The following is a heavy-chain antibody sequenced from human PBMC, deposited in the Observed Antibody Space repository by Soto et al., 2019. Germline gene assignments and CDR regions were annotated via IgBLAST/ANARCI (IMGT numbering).Heavy chain of an antibody. CDR1: GDSISSSSYY. D-gene: IGHD6-19*01. Sequence: PSETLSLTCTVSGDSISSSSYYWGWIRQPPGKGLEWIGSIYYNGNTYYNPSLKSRVTISADTSKNQFSLKLTSLTAADTALYYCARHLAVTDKGDWFDPWGQGTLVTVSS. CDR2: IYYNGNT. J-gene: IGHJ5*02. CDR3: ARHLAVTDKGDWFDP. V-gene: IGHV4-39*01.